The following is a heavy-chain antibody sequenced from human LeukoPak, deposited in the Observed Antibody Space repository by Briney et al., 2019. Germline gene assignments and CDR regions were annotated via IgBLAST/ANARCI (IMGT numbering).Heavy chain of an antibody. D-gene: IGHD3-10*01. CDR2: ISYHGDIT. CDR1: GFTFSSYA. CDR3: ARDSTYYYDSGSSGPHYFDF. Sequence: GGSLRLSCAASGFTFSSYAMSWVRQAPGKGLEWVALISYHGDITYYADSVKGRFTLSRDNSKTTLFLQLNSLRAEDTAVYYCARDSTYYYDSGSSGPHYFDFWGQGTLVTVSS. V-gene: IGHV3-30*01. J-gene: IGHJ4*02.